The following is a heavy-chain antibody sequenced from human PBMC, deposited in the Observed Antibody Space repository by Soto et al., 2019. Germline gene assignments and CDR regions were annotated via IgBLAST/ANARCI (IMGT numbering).Heavy chain of an antibody. Sequence: GGSLRLSCAASGFTFSSYGMHWVRQAPGKGLEWVAVIWYDGSNKYYADSVKGRFTISRDNSKNTLYLQMNSLRAEDTAVYYCAREGPYYDFWSGYYVSWFDPWGQGTLVTASS. V-gene: IGHV3-33*01. J-gene: IGHJ5*02. CDR3: AREGPYYDFWSGYYVSWFDP. D-gene: IGHD3-3*01. CDR2: IWYDGSNK. CDR1: GFTFSSYG.